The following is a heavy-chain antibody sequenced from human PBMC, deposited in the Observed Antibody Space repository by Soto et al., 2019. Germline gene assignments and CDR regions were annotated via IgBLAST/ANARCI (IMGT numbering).Heavy chain of an antibody. D-gene: IGHD4-17*01. V-gene: IGHV4-34*01. Sequence: SETLSLTCAVYGGSFSGYYWSWIRQPPGKGLEWIGEINHSGSTNYNPSLKSRVTISVDTSKNQFSLKLSSVTAADTAVYYCAGRNSDYGDYSYFDYWGQGTLVTVSS. CDR2: INHSGST. CDR3: AGRNSDYGDYSYFDY. CDR1: GGSFSGYY. J-gene: IGHJ4*02.